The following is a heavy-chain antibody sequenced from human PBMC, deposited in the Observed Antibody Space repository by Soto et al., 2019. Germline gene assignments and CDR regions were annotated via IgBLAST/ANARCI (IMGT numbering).Heavy chain of an antibody. CDR1: GGSISSGGYY. D-gene: IGHD3-22*01. V-gene: IGHV4-31*03. J-gene: IGHJ6*02. CDR3: AGMVVVVITTGYYYYAMDV. Sequence: PSETLSLTCTVSGGSISSGGYYWSWIRQHPGKGLEWIGYIYYSGSTYYNPSLKSRVTISVDTSKNQFSLKLSSVTAADTAVYYCAGMVVVVITTGYYYYAMDVWGQGTSVTLSS. CDR2: IYYSGST.